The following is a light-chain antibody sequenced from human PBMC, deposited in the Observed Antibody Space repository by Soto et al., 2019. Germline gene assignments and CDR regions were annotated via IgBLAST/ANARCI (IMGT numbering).Light chain of an antibody. J-gene: IGKJ2*01. Sequence: EIVLTQSPGTLSLSPGERATLSCRASQSVSSTYLAWYQQNPGQAPRLLIYGASSRATGIPDRFSGSGSGTDFSMIISTLEPEDFAVYFCQQYGSSSYTFGQGTKLEIK. CDR1: QSVSSTY. CDR3: QQYGSSSYT. V-gene: IGKV3-20*01. CDR2: GAS.